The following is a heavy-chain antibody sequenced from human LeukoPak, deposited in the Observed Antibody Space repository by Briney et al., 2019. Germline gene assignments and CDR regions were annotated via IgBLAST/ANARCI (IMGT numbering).Heavy chain of an antibody. CDR2: IKQDGSEK. CDR3: ASHYYGSGSDAFDI. V-gene: IGHV3-7*01. J-gene: IGHJ3*02. Sequence: GGSLRLSCAASGFTFSSYWMSWVRQAPGKGLEWVAKIKQDGSEKYYVDSVKGRFTISRDNAKNSLYLQMNSLRAEDTAVYYCASHYYGSGSDAFDIWGQGTMVTVSS. D-gene: IGHD3-10*01. CDR1: GFTFSSYW.